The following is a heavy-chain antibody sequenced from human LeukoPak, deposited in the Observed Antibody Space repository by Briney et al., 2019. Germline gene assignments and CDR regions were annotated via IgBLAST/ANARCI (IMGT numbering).Heavy chain of an antibody. V-gene: IGHV3-33*01. D-gene: IGHD2-15*01. CDR2: VWSDGSSR. Sequence: PGRSLRHSCAASGFPFRSLVMLWVGHAPGKGLEWVQVVWSDGSSRYYAVSVKGRFTIYRDNSKTTLDLKMNSLRAEDTAMYYCARDLGGLGNYWGQGTLVTVSS. CDR3: ARDLGGLGNY. CDR1: GFPFRSLV. J-gene: IGHJ4*02.